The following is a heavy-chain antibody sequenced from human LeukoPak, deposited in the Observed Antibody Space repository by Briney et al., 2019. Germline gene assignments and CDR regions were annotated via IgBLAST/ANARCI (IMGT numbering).Heavy chain of an antibody. V-gene: IGHV1-18*01. Sequence: ASVRVSCKASGYTFTSSGISWVRQAPGQGLEWMGWINAYSGDTSYAQKLQGRVTMTTDTSTSTAYMELRSLRSDDTAVYYCARDFPPVGATTVFTYYYYGMDVWGQGTTVTVSS. CDR2: INAYSGDT. J-gene: IGHJ6*02. CDR3: ARDFPPVGATTVFTYYYYGMDV. D-gene: IGHD1-26*01. CDR1: GYTFTSSG.